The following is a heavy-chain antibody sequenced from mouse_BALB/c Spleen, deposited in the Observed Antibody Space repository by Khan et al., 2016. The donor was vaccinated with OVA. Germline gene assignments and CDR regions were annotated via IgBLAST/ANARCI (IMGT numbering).Heavy chain of an antibody. Sequence: DVQLQESGPGLVKPSQSLSLTCTVTGYSITSGYAWNWIRQFPGNKLEWMGYISYSGVTSYTPSLKSRISIPRDTSKNQFFLQLDSVTTEDTATYYCARGNYYGYYFDYWGQGTTLTVSS. CDR3: ARGNYYGYYFDY. CDR1: GYSITSGYA. V-gene: IGHV3-2*02. CDR2: ISYSGVT. D-gene: IGHD1-1*01. J-gene: IGHJ2*01.